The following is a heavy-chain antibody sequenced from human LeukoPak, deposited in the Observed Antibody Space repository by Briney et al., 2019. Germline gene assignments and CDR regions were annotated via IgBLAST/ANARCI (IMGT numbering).Heavy chain of an antibody. CDR2: IKQDGSEK. D-gene: IGHD6-19*01. CDR3: AKDINPQQWLVLFDAFDI. J-gene: IGHJ3*02. Sequence: GGSLRLSCTTSGFNFRAYWMAWVRQAPGKGLEWVANIKQDGSEKYYVDSVKGRFTISRDNAKNSLYLQMNSLRAEDTAVYYCAKDINPQQWLVLFDAFDIWGQGTMVTVSS. CDR1: GFNFRAYW. V-gene: IGHV3-7*03.